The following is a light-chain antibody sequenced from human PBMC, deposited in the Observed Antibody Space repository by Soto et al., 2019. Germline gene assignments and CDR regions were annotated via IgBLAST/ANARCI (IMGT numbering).Light chain of an antibody. V-gene: IGKV1-39*01. CDR2: AAS. J-gene: IGKJ1*01. Sequence: DIQMTQYPSSLSASVGDRVTITCGASQSISSYLNWYQQRPGKAPELLIYAASNLQSGVPSRFSGSGSGTDFALTISSLQPEDFATYYCQQSYRIPPWTFGQGTKVDIK. CDR3: QQSYRIPPWT. CDR1: QSISSY.